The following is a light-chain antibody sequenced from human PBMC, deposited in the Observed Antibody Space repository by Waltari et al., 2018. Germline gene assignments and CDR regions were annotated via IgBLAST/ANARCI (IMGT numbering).Light chain of an antibody. Sequence: SSELTQDPAVSVAMGQTVRITCQGDSLRSYYASWYQQRPGQAPILVRYDKNKRPSGVPDRFSGSSSQNTGSLTINGAQAEDEASYYCHSRDASGVAGSFGGGTKLTVL. J-gene: IGLJ2*01. CDR3: HSRDASGVAGS. CDR2: DKN. CDR1: SLRSYY. V-gene: IGLV3-19*01.